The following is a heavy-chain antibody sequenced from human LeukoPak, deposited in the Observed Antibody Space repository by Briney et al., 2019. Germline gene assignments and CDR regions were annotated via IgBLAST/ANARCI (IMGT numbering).Heavy chain of an antibody. D-gene: IGHD6-13*01. V-gene: IGHV4-39*01. CDR3: GRQAAAGAGGDY. CDR2: IYYSGST. Sequence: PSETLSLTCTVSGGSISGSSYFWGWIRQPPGKGLEWIGSIYYSGSTYYNPSLKSRVTISLDMSKNQFSLKLNSVSTADTAVYYCGRQAAAGAGGDYWDQGTLVTVSS. J-gene: IGHJ4*02. CDR1: GGSISGSSYF.